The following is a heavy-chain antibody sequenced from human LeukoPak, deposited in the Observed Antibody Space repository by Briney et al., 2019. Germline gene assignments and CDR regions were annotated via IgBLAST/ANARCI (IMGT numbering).Heavy chain of an antibody. V-gene: IGHV3-30*02. CDR2: IRYDGSDK. D-gene: IGHD3-3*01. Sequence: GGSLRLSCAVSGLTFSGYGMHWVRQAPGKGLDWVTFIRYDGSDKYYADSVKGRFTISRDNAKNSLYLQMNSLRAEDTAVYYCAREMFERITIFGVAPGAFDIWGQGTMVTVSS. CDR1: GLTFSGYG. CDR3: AREMFERITIFGVAPGAFDI. J-gene: IGHJ3*02.